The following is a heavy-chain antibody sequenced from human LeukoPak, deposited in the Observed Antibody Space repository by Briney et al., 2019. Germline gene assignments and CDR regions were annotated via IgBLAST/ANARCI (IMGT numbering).Heavy chain of an antibody. CDR2: ISSSSSTI. D-gene: IGHD6-13*01. Sequence: GGSLRLSCAASGFTFSSYSMNWVRQAPGKGLEWVSYISSSSSTIYHADSVKGRFTISRDNAKNSLYLQMNSLRAEDTAVYYCARDAVGIYRIIDYWGQGTLVTVSS. CDR1: GFTFSSYS. CDR3: ARDAVGIYRIIDY. V-gene: IGHV3-48*04. J-gene: IGHJ4*02.